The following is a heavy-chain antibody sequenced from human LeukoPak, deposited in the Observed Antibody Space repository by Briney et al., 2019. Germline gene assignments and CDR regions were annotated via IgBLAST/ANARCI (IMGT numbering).Heavy chain of an antibody. J-gene: IGHJ3*02. Sequence: GGSLRLSCAASGFIFSDYYMSWIRQAPGKGLEWVSYITSSGNAIYSADSVKGRFTISRDNARNSLYLHMNTLRAEDTAVYYCARVTGDYSPPLDAFDIWGQGTMVTVSS. CDR3: ARVTGDYSPPLDAFDI. CDR1: GFIFSDYY. V-gene: IGHV3-11*01. D-gene: IGHD4-17*01. CDR2: ITSSGNAI.